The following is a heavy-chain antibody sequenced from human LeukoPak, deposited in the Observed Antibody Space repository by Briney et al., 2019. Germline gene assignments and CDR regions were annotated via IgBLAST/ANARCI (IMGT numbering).Heavy chain of an antibody. J-gene: IGHJ3*01. Sequence: GGSLRLSCAASEFTFEDYAMHWVRQAPGKGLEWVAGISWDSISMDYADSVKGRFTISRDNAKKSLYLQMSSLRAEDTALYYCAKTRSGFSLTGTNVFDLWGQGTLVSVSS. D-gene: IGHD3-10*01. V-gene: IGHV3-9*01. CDR1: EFTFEDYA. CDR2: ISWDSISM. CDR3: AKTRSGFSLTGTNVFDL.